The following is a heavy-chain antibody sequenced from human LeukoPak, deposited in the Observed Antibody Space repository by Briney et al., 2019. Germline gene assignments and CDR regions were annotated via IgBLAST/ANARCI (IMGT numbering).Heavy chain of an antibody. CDR2: ISGSGGST. J-gene: IGHJ6*03. Sequence: GGTLRLSCAASGFTFNSNAMSWVRQAPGKGLEWVSGISGSGGSTYYADSVKGRFTISRDNSKNTLYLQMNSLRAEDTAVYYCAKVSSDYYMDVWGKGTTVTISS. CDR1: GFTFNSNA. V-gene: IGHV3-23*01. D-gene: IGHD3-22*01. CDR3: AKVSSDYYMDV.